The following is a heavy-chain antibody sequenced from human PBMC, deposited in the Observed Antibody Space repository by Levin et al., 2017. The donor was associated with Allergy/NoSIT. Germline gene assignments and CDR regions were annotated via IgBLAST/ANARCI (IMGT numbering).Heavy chain of an antibody. CDR1: GSSFTSYW. D-gene: IGHD4-11*01. J-gene: IGHJ6*03. Sequence: GGSLRLSCKGSGSSFTSYWIGWVRQMPGKGLEWMGIIYPGNSDTRYSPSFQGQVTISADKSISTAYLQWSSLKASDTAMYYCARHDRSDYSYYYYYMDVWGKGTTVTVSS. V-gene: IGHV5-51*01. CDR2: IYPGNSDT. CDR3: ARHDRSDYSYYYYYMDV.